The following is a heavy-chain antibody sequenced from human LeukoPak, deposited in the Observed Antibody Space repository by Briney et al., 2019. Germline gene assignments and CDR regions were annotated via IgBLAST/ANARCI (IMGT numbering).Heavy chain of an antibody. CDR3: AKGVLTVTLTLLDY. CDR2: ISSSGSTI. J-gene: IGHJ4*02. CDR1: GFTFSDYY. Sequence: GGSLRLSCAASGFTFSDYYMSWIRQAPGKGLEWVSYISSSGSTIYYADSVKGRLTISRDNSKNTLYLQMNSLRAEDTAVYFCAKGVLTVTLTLLDYWGQGTLVTVSS. V-gene: IGHV3-11*01. D-gene: IGHD4-17*01.